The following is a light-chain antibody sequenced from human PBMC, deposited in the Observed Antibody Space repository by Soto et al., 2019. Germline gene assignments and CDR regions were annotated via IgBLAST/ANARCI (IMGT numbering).Light chain of an antibody. V-gene: IGLV2-14*01. CDR1: SSDVGGYNY. Sequence: QSALTQPASVSGSPGQSITISCTGTSSDVGGYNYVSWYQQHPGKAPKLMIYDVSNRPSGGSNRFSVSKSGNTASLTISGLQAEDEADYYCSSYTSSSTRLYVFGAGTKVTVL. CDR3: SSYTSSSTRLYV. J-gene: IGLJ1*01. CDR2: DVS.